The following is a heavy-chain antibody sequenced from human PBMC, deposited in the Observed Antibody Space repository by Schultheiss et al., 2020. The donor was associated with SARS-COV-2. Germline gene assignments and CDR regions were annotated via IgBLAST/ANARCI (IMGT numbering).Heavy chain of an antibody. J-gene: IGHJ5*02. CDR1: GGSISSGGYY. D-gene: IGHD6-19*01. Sequence: SETLSLTCTVSGGSISSGGYYCSWIRQHPGKGLEWSGNINYSGSTNYNPSLKSRVTISVDTSKNQFSLKLSSVTAADTAVYYCARFGSGWYDNWFDPWGQGTLVTVSS. V-gene: IGHV4-61*08. CDR3: ARFGSGWYDNWFDP. CDR2: INYSGST.